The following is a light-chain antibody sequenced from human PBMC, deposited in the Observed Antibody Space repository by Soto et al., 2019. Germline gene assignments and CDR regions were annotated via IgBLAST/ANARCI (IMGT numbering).Light chain of an antibody. Sequence: QSALTQPASVSGSPGQSITISCTGSSSDVGGYDYVSWYQQHPGKAPKLMVYDVTVRPSGVSNRFSGSKSGNTDSLTISGLQAEDEADYYCSSYTGAGTLGVFGGGTKLTVL. CDR2: DVT. CDR3: SSYTGAGTLGV. CDR1: SSDVGGYDY. J-gene: IGLJ2*01. V-gene: IGLV2-14*01.